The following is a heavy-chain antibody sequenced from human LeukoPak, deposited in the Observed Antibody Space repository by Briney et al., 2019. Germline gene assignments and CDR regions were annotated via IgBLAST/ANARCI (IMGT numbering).Heavy chain of an antibody. D-gene: IGHD3-16*01. Sequence: PSETLSLTCTVSGASISNYYWSWIRQPPGKGLEWVANIDQSGGRNNYVDSVKGRFTISRDNAKNSLFLEMSSLRADDTAVYFCARDVEGGTFDIWGQGTTVTVSS. J-gene: IGHJ3*02. V-gene: IGHV3-7*03. CDR3: ARDVEGGTFDI. CDR1: GASISNYY. CDR2: IDQSGGRN.